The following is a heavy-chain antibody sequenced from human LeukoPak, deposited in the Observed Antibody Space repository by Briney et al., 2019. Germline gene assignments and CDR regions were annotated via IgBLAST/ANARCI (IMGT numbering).Heavy chain of an antibody. D-gene: IGHD5-18*01. J-gene: IGHJ4*02. CDR2: IRYDGSNK. Sequence: GGSLRLPCAASGFTFSSYGMHWVRQAPGKGLAWVAFIRYDGSNKYYADSVKGRFTISRDNSKNTLHLQMNSLRAEDTAVYYCAKGLGYSYGFDYWGQGTLVTVSS. CDR1: GFTFSSYG. V-gene: IGHV3-30*02. CDR3: AKGLGYSYGFDY.